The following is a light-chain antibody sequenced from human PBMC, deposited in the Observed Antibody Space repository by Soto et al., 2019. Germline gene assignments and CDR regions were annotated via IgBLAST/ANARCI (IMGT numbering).Light chain of an antibody. CDR2: QAS. Sequence: DIQMTQSPSTLSASVGDRVSITCRASQSISRQLACYHQKPGKAPNLLIYQASNLETGVTSRFTGSGFGTEFTLTISSLQTDDVATYYCLQYQSYWTFGQGTKVEVK. J-gene: IGKJ1*01. CDR3: LQYQSYWT. CDR1: QSISRQ. V-gene: IGKV1-5*03.